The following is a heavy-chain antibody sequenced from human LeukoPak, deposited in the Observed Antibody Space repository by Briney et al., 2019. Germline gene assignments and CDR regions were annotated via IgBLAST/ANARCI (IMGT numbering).Heavy chain of an antibody. CDR2: ISYDGSNK. CDR1: GFTFSSYG. J-gene: IGHJ4*02. Sequence: GGSLRLSCAASGFTFSSYGVHWVRQAPGKGLEWVAVISYDGSNKKYADSVKGRFTISRDNSKNTLYLQMNSLRAEDTAVYYCAKNPRVGGAAYYFDYWGQGTLVTVSS. CDR3: AKNPRVGGAAYYFDY. D-gene: IGHD3-16*01. V-gene: IGHV3-30*18.